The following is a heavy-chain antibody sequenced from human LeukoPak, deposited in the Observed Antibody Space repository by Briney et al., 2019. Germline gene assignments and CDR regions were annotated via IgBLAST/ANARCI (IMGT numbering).Heavy chain of an antibody. V-gene: IGHV3-23*01. J-gene: IGHJ4*02. D-gene: IGHD3-22*01. Sequence: GGSLRLSCAASGFTLSSYAMSWVRQAPGKGLEWVSVITGSGNPYYADSVKGRFIISRDNSKNTLYLQMNSLRAEDTAVYYCARTLIYSSGFYDYWGQGTLVTVSS. CDR3: ARTLIYSSGFYDY. CDR2: ITGSGNP. CDR1: GFTLSSYA.